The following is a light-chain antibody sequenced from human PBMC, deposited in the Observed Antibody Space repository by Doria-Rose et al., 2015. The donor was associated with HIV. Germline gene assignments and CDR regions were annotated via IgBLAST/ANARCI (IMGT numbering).Light chain of an antibody. CDR2: DGS. CDR1: QSFSSTY. V-gene: IGKV3-20*01. Sequence: TQSPGTLSLSPGERATLSCRASQSFSSTYLARYQQRPGQAPSLLIYDGSNRATGIPDRFSASRSGTDFPLTINRLGPEDFALYYCHQYGTSWTFGQGTKVEI. J-gene: IGKJ1*01. CDR3: HQYGTSWT.